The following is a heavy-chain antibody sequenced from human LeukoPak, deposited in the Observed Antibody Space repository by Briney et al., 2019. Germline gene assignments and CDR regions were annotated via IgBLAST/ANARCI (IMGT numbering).Heavy chain of an antibody. J-gene: IGHJ6*02. CDR3: ARDGTMVRGVTYYYGMDV. Sequence: PVGSLRLSRAASGFTLSRYSMNSVRQAPGKGLERVSSIIISSSYIYYADSVKGRFTISRDNTKNSLYLKMNSLRAEDTAVYYCARDGTMVRGVTYYYGMDVWGQGTTVTVSS. V-gene: IGHV3-21*01. D-gene: IGHD3-10*01. CDR2: IIISSSYI. CDR1: GFTLSRYS.